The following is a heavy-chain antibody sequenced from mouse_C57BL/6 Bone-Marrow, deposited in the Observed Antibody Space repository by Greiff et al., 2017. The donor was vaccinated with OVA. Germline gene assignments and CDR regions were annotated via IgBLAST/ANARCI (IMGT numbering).Heavy chain of an antibody. CDR2: IDPSDSYT. Sequence: QVQLQQPGAELVRPGTSVKLSCKASGYTFTSYWMHWVKQRPGQGLEWIGVIDPSDSYTNYNQKFKGKATLTVDTSSSTAYMQLSSLTSEDSAVYYCARSRDGSSWEYYYAMDYWGQGTSVTVSS. CDR3: ARSRDGSSWEYYYAMDY. J-gene: IGHJ4*01. CDR1: GYTFTSYW. V-gene: IGHV1-59*01. D-gene: IGHD1-1*01.